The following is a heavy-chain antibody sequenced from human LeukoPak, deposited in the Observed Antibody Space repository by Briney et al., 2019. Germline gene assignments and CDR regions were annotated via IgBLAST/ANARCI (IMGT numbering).Heavy chain of an antibody. V-gene: IGHV3-30*03. Sequence: GGSLRLSCAASGFTFSSYGMHWVRQAPGKGLEWVAVISYDGSNKYYADSVKGRFTISRDNSKNTLYLQMNSLRAEDTAVYYCARGRIQLWLEDYYYGMDVWGQGTTVTVSS. CDR1: GFTFSSYG. CDR2: ISYDGSNK. CDR3: ARGRIQLWLEDYYYGMDV. J-gene: IGHJ6*02. D-gene: IGHD5-18*01.